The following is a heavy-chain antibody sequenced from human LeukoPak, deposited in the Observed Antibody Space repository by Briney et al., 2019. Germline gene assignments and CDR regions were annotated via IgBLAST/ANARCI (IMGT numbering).Heavy chain of an antibody. CDR3: ARDLDSLDASDL. V-gene: IGHV4-59*01. Sequence: SETLSLTCTVSGGSISSYYWSWIRQPPGKGLEWIGYIYYSGSTNYNPSLKSRVTISVDTSKNQFSLKLSSVTAADTAVYYCARDLDSLDASDLWGQGTMVTVSS. CDR2: IYYSGST. CDR1: GGSISSYY. J-gene: IGHJ3*01. D-gene: IGHD5-18*01.